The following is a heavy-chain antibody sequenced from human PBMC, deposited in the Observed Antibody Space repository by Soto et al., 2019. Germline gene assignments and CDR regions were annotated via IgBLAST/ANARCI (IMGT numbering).Heavy chain of an antibody. CDR2: IYYSGST. CDR3: ARDLQYSRLFYGMDV. Sequence: QVQLQESGPGLVKPSQTLSLTCTVSGGSISSGGYYWSWIRQHPGKGLEWIVYIYYSGSTYYNPSLKSRVTISVDTSKNQFSLKLSSVTAADTAVYYCARDLQYSRLFYGMDVWGQGTTVTVSS. V-gene: IGHV4-31*03. D-gene: IGHD6-13*01. J-gene: IGHJ6*02. CDR1: GGSISSGGYY.